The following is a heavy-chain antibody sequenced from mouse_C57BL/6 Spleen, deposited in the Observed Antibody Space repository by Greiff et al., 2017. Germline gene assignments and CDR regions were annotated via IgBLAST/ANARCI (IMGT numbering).Heavy chain of an antibody. CDR3: TGLNSYGDY. CDR2: IRLKSDNYAT. Sequence: EVQGVESGGGLVQPGGSMKLSCVASGFTFSNYWMNWVRQSPEKGLEWVAQIRLKSDNYATHYAESVKGRFTISRDDSKSSVYLQMNNLRAEDTGIYYCTGLNSYGDYWGQGTTLTVSS. D-gene: IGHD2-10*02. CDR1: GFTFSNYW. V-gene: IGHV6-3*01. J-gene: IGHJ2*01.